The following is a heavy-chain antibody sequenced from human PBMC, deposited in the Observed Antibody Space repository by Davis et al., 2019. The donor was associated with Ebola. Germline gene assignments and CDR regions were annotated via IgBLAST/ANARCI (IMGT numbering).Heavy chain of an antibody. CDR2: ISSSSIST. D-gene: IGHD2-2*01. J-gene: IGHJ6*03. Sequence: SLMLSCASPGFTFSDYYMRCPLQALRKGLEWVSYISSSSISTNYADSVKGRFTISRDNSKNTLYLQMNSLRAEDTAVYCCAKAQTYCSSTSCYLRGNYYYYYMDVWEKGTTITVSS. V-gene: IGHV3-11*05. CDR1: GFTFSDYY. CDR3: AKAQTYCSSTSCYLRGNYYYYYMDV.